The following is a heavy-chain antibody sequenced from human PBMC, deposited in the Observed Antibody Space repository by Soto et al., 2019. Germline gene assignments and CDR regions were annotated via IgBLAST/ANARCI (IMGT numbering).Heavy chain of an antibody. J-gene: IGHJ4*02. CDR3: AKHLGHYYDSSGFDY. V-gene: IGHV3-23*01. CDR2: ISRTGSST. Sequence: EVQLLESGGDVIQPGGSLRLSCAASGFTFVSYAMGWVRQAPGKGLEWVSSISRTGSSTYYADSVQGRFSISRDNSNNTLHLQMNSLRVEDTAVYYCAKHLGHYYDSSGFDYWGQGTLITVSS. D-gene: IGHD3-22*01. CDR1: GFTFVSYA.